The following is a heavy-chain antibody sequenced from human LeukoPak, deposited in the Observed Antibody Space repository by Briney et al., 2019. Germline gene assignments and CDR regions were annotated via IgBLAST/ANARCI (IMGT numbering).Heavy chain of an antibody. J-gene: IGHJ4*02. CDR2: IYYSGST. Sequence: PSETLSLTCSVPGGSINSYYWTWIRQSPGKGLEWIGHIYYSGSTKYNPSLMSRVTMSADTSKNQFSLRLTSVTAADTAVYYCARYSGSPTWYLDFWGQGALVTVSS. CDR3: ARYSGSPTWYLDF. D-gene: IGHD1-26*01. V-gene: IGHV4-59*08. CDR1: GGSINSYY.